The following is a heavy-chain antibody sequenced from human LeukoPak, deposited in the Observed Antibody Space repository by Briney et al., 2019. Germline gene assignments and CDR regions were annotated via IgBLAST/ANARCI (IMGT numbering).Heavy chain of an antibody. CDR1: GGSVSNASYY. CDR3: ARVRYGSGSYYFDN. J-gene: IGHJ4*02. V-gene: IGHV4-61*01. D-gene: IGHD3-10*01. CDR2: VFYSGST. Sequence: SETLSLTCTVSGGSVSNASYYCSWIRQPPGKGLDWIGYVFYSGSTNYSPSLKSRVTVSVDTSKNQFSLILTSVTAADTAVYYCARVRYGSGSYYFDNWGQGTLVTVSS.